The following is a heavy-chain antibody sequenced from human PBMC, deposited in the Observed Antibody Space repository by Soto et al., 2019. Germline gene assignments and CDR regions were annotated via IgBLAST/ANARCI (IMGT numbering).Heavy chain of an antibody. Sequence: QVQLQESGPGLVKPSGTLSLTCAVSGVSISSHDWWTWVRQPPGKGLEWIGESHQSGSTNYNSSLESRVTIEVDTSKNQFSLKLRSVTVADTAVYYCVTRVNRKFYWGQGTLVTVSS. V-gene: IGHV4-4*02. D-gene: IGHD5-18*01. CDR2: SHQSGST. CDR1: GVSISSHDW. CDR3: VTRVNRKFY. J-gene: IGHJ4*02.